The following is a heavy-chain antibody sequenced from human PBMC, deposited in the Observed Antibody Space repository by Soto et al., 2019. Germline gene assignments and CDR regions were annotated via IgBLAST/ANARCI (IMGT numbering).Heavy chain of an antibody. V-gene: IGHV4-34*01. Sequence: SETLSLTCSVYGGSFRGYYWSWIRPPPGKGLEWIGEINHSGSTNYNPSLKSRVTISVDTSKNQFSLKLSSVTAADTAEYYCARSGITGTTAWFDPWGQGTLVTVSS. D-gene: IGHD1-7*01. CDR3: ARSGITGTTAWFDP. J-gene: IGHJ5*02. CDR2: INHSGST. CDR1: GGSFRGYY.